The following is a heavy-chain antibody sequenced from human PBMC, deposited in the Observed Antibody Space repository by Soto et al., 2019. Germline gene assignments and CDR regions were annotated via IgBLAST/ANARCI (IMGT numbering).Heavy chain of an antibody. Sequence: PGGSLRLSCAASGFTFDDYAMHWVRQAPGKGLEWVAIIWSDGNNKDYAESVKGRFTISRDNSKNTLYLQMNSLRAEDTAVYYCARGGYCSNGVCRNFMDVWGKGTTVTVSS. D-gene: IGHD2-8*01. J-gene: IGHJ6*03. CDR3: ARGGYCSNGVCRNFMDV. CDR1: GFTFDDYA. CDR2: IWSDGNNK. V-gene: IGHV3-33*01.